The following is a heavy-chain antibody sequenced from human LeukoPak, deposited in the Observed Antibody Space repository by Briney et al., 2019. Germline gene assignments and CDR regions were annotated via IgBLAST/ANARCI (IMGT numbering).Heavy chain of an antibody. J-gene: IGHJ5*02. CDR1: GFTLSDYH. CDR3: VRSGGPGTYHQLRYNWFDP. Sequence: GGSLRLSCAASGFTLSDYHMNWVRQAPGKGLEWLSSITTISHYIYYAGAVRGRFTISRDNAKNSLYLQMNSVRGEDTAVYYCVRSGGPGTYHQLRYNWFDPWGQGTLVTVSS. V-gene: IGHV3-21*01. CDR2: ITTISHYI. D-gene: IGHD2-15*01.